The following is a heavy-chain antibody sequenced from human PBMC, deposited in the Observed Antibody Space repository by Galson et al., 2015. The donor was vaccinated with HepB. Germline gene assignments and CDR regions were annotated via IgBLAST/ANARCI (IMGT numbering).Heavy chain of an antibody. D-gene: IGHD3-10*01. CDR3: ARVGASGSYLALV. CDR2: INPNSGGT. Sequence: QSGAEVKKPGESLRISCKASGYTFTGYYMHWVRQAPGQGLEWMGWINPNSGGTNYAQKFQGRVTMTRDTSISTAYMELSRLRSDDAAVYYCARVGASGSYLALVWGKGTTVTVSS. J-gene: IGHJ6*04. V-gene: IGHV1-2*02. CDR1: GYTFTGYY.